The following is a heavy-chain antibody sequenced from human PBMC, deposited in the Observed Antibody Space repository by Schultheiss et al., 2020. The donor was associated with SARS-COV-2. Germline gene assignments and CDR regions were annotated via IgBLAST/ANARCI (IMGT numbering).Heavy chain of an antibody. Sequence: SETLSLTCTVSGGSISSYYWSWIRQPPGKGLEWIGEIYHSGSTYYNPSLKCRVTISVDTSKNQFSLKLSSVTAADTAVYYCASGIATAGPFDYWGQGTLVTVSS. CDR1: GGSISSYY. V-gene: IGHV4-59*12. CDR3: ASGIATAGPFDY. D-gene: IGHD6-13*01. J-gene: IGHJ4*02. CDR2: IYHSGST.